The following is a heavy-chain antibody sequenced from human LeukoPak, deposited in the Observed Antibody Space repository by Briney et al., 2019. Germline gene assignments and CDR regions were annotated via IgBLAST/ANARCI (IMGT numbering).Heavy chain of an antibody. D-gene: IGHD6-19*01. CDR2: ISYDGSNK. CDR3: AKEHGSGWYPFDY. J-gene: IGHJ4*02. Sequence: GGSLRLSCAASGFTFSSCGMHWVRQAPGKGLEWVAVISYDGSNKYYADSVKGRFTISRDNSKNTLYLQMNSLRAEDTAVYYCAKEHGSGWYPFDYWGQGTLVTVSS. CDR1: GFTFSSCG. V-gene: IGHV3-30*18.